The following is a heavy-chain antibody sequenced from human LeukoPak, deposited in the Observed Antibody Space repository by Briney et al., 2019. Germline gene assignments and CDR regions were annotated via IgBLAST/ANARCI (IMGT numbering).Heavy chain of an antibody. D-gene: IGHD6-19*01. CDR2: ISSSSSYI. Sequence: PGGSLRLSCAASGFTFSSYSMNWVRQAPGKGLEWVSSISSSSSYIYYADSVKGRFTISRDNVKNSLYLQMNSLRAEDTAVYYCARDVESGWDKDNYYYYYGMDVWGQGTTVTVSS. CDR3: ARDVESGWDKDNYYYYYGMDV. V-gene: IGHV3-21*01. CDR1: GFTFSSYS. J-gene: IGHJ6*02.